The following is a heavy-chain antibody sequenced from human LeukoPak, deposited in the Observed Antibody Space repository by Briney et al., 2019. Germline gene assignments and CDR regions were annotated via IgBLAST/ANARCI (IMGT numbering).Heavy chain of an antibody. Sequence: GGSLRLSCAASGFTLSSYAMSWVRQAPGKGLEWVSAISGSGGSTYYADSVKGRFTISRDNAKNSLYLQMNSLRAEDTAVYYCARDEDYYYYMDVWGKGTTVTVSS. CDR3: ARDEDYYYYMDV. V-gene: IGHV3-23*01. CDR2: ISGSGGST. J-gene: IGHJ6*03. CDR1: GFTLSSYA.